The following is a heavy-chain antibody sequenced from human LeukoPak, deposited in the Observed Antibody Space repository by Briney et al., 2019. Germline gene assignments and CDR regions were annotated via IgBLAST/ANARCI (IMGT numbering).Heavy chain of an antibody. V-gene: IGHV4-59*12. CDR2: IYYSGST. CDR3: ARVGVVVVAAISAAFDI. J-gene: IGHJ3*02. Sequence: SETLSLTCTVSGGSISSYYWSWIRQPPGKGLEWIGYIYYSGSTYYNPSLKSRVIISVDTSKNQFSLKLSSVTAADTAVYYCARVGVVVVAAISAAFDIWGQGTMVTVSS. CDR1: GGSISSYY. D-gene: IGHD2-15*01.